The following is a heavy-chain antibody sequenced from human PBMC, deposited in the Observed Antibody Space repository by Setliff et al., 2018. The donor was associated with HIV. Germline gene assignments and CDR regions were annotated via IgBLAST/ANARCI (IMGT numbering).Heavy chain of an antibody. CDR2: IIPISGTA. D-gene: IGHD2-2*01. J-gene: IGHJ5*02. Sequence: ASVKVSCKASGGTFSNYGMSWVRQAPGQGLEWMGGIIPISGTANYAQKFQGRVTITTDESTSTAYMELSGLRSEDTAVYYCARDFGGYCSSMSCPGLFDPWGQGTLGTVSS. CDR3: ARDFGGYCSSMSCPGLFDP. V-gene: IGHV1-69*05. CDR1: GGTFSNYG.